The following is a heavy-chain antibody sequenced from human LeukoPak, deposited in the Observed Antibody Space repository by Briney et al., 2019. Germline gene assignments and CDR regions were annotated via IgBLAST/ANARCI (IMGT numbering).Heavy chain of an antibody. CDR1: GFTFSSYE. D-gene: IGHD2-2*01. CDR3: ARDRYCSSTSCRPEHYYFDY. CDR2: ISSSGSTI. J-gene: IGHJ4*02. Sequence: QPGGSLRLSCAASGFTFSSYEMNWVRQAPGKGLEWVSYISSSGSTIYYADSVKGRFTISRDNAKNSLYLQMNSLRAEDTAVYYCARDRYCSSTSCRPEHYYFDYWGQGTLVTVSS. V-gene: IGHV3-48*03.